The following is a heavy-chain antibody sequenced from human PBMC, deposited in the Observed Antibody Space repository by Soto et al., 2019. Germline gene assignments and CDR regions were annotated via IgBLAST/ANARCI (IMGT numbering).Heavy chain of an antibody. V-gene: IGHV3-23*01. CDR1: GFTFTNYA. D-gene: IGHD6-6*01. J-gene: IGHJ5*01. CDR2: ISGSGVRT. Sequence: PGGSLRLSCTASGFTFTNYAMTWARQAPGKGLEWVSTISGSGVRTYYADSVKGRFTISRDNSKNTLDLQMNSLRAEDTAIYYCAKDHAREQFVRGENWFDSWGQEPWSPSPQ. CDR3: AKDHAREQFVRGENWFDS.